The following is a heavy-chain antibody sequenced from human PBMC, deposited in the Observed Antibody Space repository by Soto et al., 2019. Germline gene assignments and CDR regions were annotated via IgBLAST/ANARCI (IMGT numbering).Heavy chain of an antibody. CDR3: ARILRGLRAAYHYDSSGYYYDY. V-gene: IGHV4-31*03. J-gene: IGHJ4*02. D-gene: IGHD3-22*01. CDR2: IYYSGST. CDR1: GGSISSGGYY. Sequence: SETLSLTCTVSGGSISSGGYYWSWIRQHPGKGLEWIGYIYYSGSTYYNPSLKGRVTISVDTSKNQFSLKLSSVTAADTAVYYCARILRGLRAAYHYDSSGYYYDYWGQGTLVTVSS.